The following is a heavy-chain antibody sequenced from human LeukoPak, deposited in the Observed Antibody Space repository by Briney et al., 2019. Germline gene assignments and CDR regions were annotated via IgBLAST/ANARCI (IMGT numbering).Heavy chain of an antibody. CDR2: LSKSGNT. CDR1: GGPINRYY. D-gene: IGHD3-9*01. Sequence: SDTLSLTCTLWGGPINRYYWLWIRLPPGKGLEWIGYLSKSGNTNYSPSLKSRVTIFGDTSKKQFFLKLSSVTAADTAVYYCGRARYVNSFYAFDIWGQGTLVTVSS. CDR3: GRARYVNSFYAFDI. V-gene: IGHV4-59*07. J-gene: IGHJ3*02.